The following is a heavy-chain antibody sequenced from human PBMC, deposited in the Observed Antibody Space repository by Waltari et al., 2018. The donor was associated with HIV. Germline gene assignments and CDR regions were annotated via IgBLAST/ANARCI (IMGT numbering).Heavy chain of an antibody. CDR3: ARSLHYYGSGRFDF. CDR1: GLALTSYW. D-gene: IGHD3-10*01. Sequence: EVQLVDSGGGLVQPGGSLRLSCTASGLALTSYWMHWVRQFPGKGLVGVSGKNSDGRRRTYADSLRGRFTISRDNAKNTLFLQMNSLRVEDTALYYCARSLHYYGSGRFDFWGQGTLVAVSS. J-gene: IGHJ4*02. CDR2: KNSDGRRR. V-gene: IGHV3-74*03.